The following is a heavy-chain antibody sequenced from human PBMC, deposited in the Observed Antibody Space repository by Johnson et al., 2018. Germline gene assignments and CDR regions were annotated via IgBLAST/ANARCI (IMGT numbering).Heavy chain of an antibody. V-gene: IGHV3-66*02. J-gene: IGHJ6*03. Sequence: VQLVQSGGGLVQPGGSLRLSCAASGFTVSSNYMSWVRQAPGKGLEWVSVIYSGGSTYYADSVKGRFTISRDNSKNTLYLQMNSLRAEDTAVYYCARDRRNSYGYYYYYYMDVWGKGTTVTVSS. CDR1: GFTVSSNY. D-gene: IGHD5-18*01. CDR3: ARDRRNSYGYYYYYYMDV. CDR2: IYSGGST.